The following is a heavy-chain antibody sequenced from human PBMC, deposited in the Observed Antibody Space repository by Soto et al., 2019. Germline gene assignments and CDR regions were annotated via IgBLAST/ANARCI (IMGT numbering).Heavy chain of an antibody. CDR3: TRTAGYVYQLLFNY. J-gene: IGHJ4*01. D-gene: IGHD2-2*01. Sequence: SETLSLTCTVSGGSINSGDYYWSWIRQPPGKGLGWIGYIYYSGSTYYNPSLKSRVTISVDTSKNQFSLKLSSVTAADTAVYYCTRTAGYVYQLLFNYWGQGTLVTVSS. V-gene: IGHV4-30-4*01. CDR2: IYYSGST. CDR1: GGSINSGDYY.